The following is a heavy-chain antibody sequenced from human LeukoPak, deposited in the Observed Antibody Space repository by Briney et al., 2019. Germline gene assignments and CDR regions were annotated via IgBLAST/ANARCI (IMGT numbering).Heavy chain of an antibody. CDR3: TRSQKEYYYDSSGYAGY. D-gene: IGHD3-22*01. CDR2: IYHSGST. J-gene: IGHJ4*02. V-gene: IGHV4-38-2*02. Sequence: SETLSLTCTVSGYSISSGYYWGWIRQPPGKGLEWIGSIYHSGSTYYNPSLKSRVTISVDTSKNQFSLKLSSVTAADTAVYYCTRSQKEYYYDSSGYAGYWGQGTLVTVSS. CDR1: GYSISSGYY.